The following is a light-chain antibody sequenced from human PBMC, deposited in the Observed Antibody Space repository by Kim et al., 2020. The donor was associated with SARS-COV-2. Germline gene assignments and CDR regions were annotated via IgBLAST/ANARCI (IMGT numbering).Light chain of an antibody. CDR1: QGISSW. Sequence: ASIGDRVTINCRASQGISSWLAWYQRKPGKAPKLLIYAASTLQSGVPSRFSGSGSGTDFTLTISSLQPEDFATYSCQQGNTFPLTFGGGTKVDIK. J-gene: IGKJ4*01. CDR2: AAS. CDR3: QQGNTFPLT. V-gene: IGKV1-12*01.